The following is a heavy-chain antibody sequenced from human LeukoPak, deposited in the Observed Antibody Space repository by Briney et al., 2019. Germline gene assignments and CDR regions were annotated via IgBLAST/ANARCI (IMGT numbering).Heavy chain of an antibody. CDR1: GGSISSSSYY. Sequence: SETLSLTCTVSGGSISSSSYYWGWIRQPPGKGLEWIGSIYYSGSTYYNPSLKSRVTISVDTSKNQFSLKLSSVTAADTAVYYCARDSSSWEVDYYYYYMDVWGKGTTVTISS. D-gene: IGHD6-13*01. V-gene: IGHV4-39*07. CDR2: IYYSGST. J-gene: IGHJ6*03. CDR3: ARDSSSWEVDYYYYYMDV.